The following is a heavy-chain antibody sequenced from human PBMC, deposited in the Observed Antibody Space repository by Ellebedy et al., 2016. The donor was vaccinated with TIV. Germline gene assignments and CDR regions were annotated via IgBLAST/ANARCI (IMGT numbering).Heavy chain of an antibody. Sequence: GGSLRLSXAASGFTFSSYWMNWVRQAPGKGLEWVATISGSGGSTYYADSVKGRFTISRDTSKSTLYLQMNSLRAEDTAVYYCAKDRATRVPATGSFDSWGQGTLVAVSS. D-gene: IGHD1-1*01. CDR3: AKDRATRVPATGSFDS. CDR1: GFTFSSYW. CDR2: ISGSGGST. J-gene: IGHJ4*02. V-gene: IGHV3-23*01.